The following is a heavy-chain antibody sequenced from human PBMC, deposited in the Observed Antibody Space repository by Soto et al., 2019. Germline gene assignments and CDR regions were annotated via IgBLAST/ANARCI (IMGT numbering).Heavy chain of an antibody. V-gene: IGHV4-4*02. CDR3: AREIGGYCTSTSCSLPAFDI. CDR1: SGSISSNNW. D-gene: IGHD2-2*01. J-gene: IGHJ3*02. CDR2: IYHSGST. Sequence: SETLSLTCAVSSGSISSNNWWNWVRQPPGKGLEWIGEIYHSGSTNYNPSLKSRVTISVDKSKNQFSLKLSSVTAADTAVYYCAREIGGYCTSTSCSLPAFDIWGQGTMVTVSS.